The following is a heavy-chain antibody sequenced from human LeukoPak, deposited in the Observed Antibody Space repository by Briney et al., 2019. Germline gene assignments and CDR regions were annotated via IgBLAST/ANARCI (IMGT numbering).Heavy chain of an antibody. J-gene: IGHJ4*02. CDR3: AKGIYGYSYGLFDY. CDR1: GFTFSSYA. V-gene: IGHV3-23*01. Sequence: GGSLRLSCAASGFTFSSYAMSWVRQPPGQGLEGVSAISGSGGSTYYADPVKGRFIISRDNSKNTLYLQMNSLTAEDTAVYYCAKGIYGYSYGLFDYWGQGTLVTVSS. CDR2: ISGSGGST. D-gene: IGHD5-18*01.